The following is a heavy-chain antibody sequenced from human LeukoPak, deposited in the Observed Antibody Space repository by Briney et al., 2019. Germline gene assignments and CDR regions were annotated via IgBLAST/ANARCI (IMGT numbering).Heavy chain of an antibody. CDR2: IKQDGSEK. V-gene: IGHV3-7*01. J-gene: IGHJ4*02. CDR1: GFTFSGYM. Sequence: GESLRLSCAASGFTFSGYMMTWVRQAPGKGLEWVANIKQDGSEKYYVDSVKGRFTISRDNAKNSLYLQMNSLRAEDTAVYYCAREGGTITMIVVVIPDYFDYWGQGTLVTVSS. D-gene: IGHD3-22*01. CDR3: AREGGTITMIVVVIPDYFDY.